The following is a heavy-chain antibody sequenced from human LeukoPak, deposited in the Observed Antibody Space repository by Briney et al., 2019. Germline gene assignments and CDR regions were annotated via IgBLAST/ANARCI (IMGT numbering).Heavy chain of an antibody. CDR1: GFTFSSYT. D-gene: IGHD6-13*01. J-gene: IGHJ4*02. Sequence: PGGSLRLSCAASGFTFSSYTMNWVRQAPGKGLEWVSSISGSSRHKYYADSVKGRSTISRDNAKSSLYLQMNSLRAEDTAVYYCARTANFAAGYYIDYWGQGTLVTVSS. V-gene: IGHV3-21*01. CDR3: ARTANFAAGYYIDY. CDR2: ISGSSRHK.